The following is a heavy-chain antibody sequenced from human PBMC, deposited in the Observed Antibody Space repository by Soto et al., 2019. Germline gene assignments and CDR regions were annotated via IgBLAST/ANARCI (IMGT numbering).Heavy chain of an antibody. V-gene: IGHV3-48*03. CDR1: GFTFSSYE. Sequence: GSLRLSCAASGFTFSSYEMNWVRQAPGKGLEWVSYISSSGSTIYYADSVKGRFTISRDNAKNSLYLQMNSLRAEDTAVYYCAREAGRGYCSSTSCLDDAFDIWGQGTMVTV. D-gene: IGHD2-2*01. CDR3: AREAGRGYCSSTSCLDDAFDI. J-gene: IGHJ3*02. CDR2: ISSSGSTI.